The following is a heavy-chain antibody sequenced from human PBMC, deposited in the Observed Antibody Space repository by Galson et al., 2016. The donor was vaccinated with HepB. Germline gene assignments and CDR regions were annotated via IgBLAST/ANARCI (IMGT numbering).Heavy chain of an antibody. CDR2: IYPGDSDT. J-gene: IGHJ4*02. D-gene: IGHD5-24*01. CDR1: GYMFDSYW. Sequence: QSGAEVKKPGESLKISCKGSGYMFDSYWIGWVRQMPGKGLEWMGIIYPGDSDTRYSPSFQGQVTISADKSIDTAYLQWSSLKASDTAIYYCASSVEMATIAFDFWGQGTLVIVAS. V-gene: IGHV5-51*01. CDR3: ASSVEMATIAFDF.